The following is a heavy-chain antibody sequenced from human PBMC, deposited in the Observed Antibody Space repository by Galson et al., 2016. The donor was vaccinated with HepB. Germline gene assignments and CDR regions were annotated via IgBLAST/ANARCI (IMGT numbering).Heavy chain of an antibody. CDR3: ARLRFKGFDL. CDR1: GFTFSIDW. J-gene: IGHJ2*01. D-gene: IGHD3-3*01. V-gene: IGHV3-7*01. CDR2: IKQDGSEQ. Sequence: SLRRPCAASGFTFSIDWMSWVRQAPGTRLECVANIKQDGSEQYCVDSVKGRSTITRDNDQTSQYLQMTSLRAEDTAVYYCARLRFKGFDLWGRGTMVAVSS.